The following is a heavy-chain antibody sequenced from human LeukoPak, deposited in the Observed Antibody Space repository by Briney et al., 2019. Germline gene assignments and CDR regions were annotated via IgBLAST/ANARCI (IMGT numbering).Heavy chain of an antibody. CDR1: GFTFNTYA. D-gene: IGHD3-22*01. Sequence: GGSLRLSCAASGFTFNTYAIHWVRQAPGKGLEWVAVISYDGSDKYYAVSVKGRFTISRDNSKNTLFLQMNSLRAEDTAVYYCARPCNDSSGYRPDAFDMWGPGTMVTVSS. J-gene: IGHJ3*02. CDR3: ARPCNDSSGYRPDAFDM. V-gene: IGHV3-30*04. CDR2: ISYDGSDK.